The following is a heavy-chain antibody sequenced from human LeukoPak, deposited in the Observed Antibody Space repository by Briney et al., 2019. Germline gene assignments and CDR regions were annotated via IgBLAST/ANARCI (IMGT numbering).Heavy chain of an antibody. J-gene: IGHJ3*02. V-gene: IGHV3-11*04. Sequence: GGSLRLSCAASGFTFSDYYMNWIRQAPGKGLEWVSYISSSGTTIYYADSMKGRFTISRDNAKNSLYLQMTSLRAEDTAMYYCARDRPGATSPRIAFDIWGQGTMVTVSS. CDR3: ARDRPGATSPRIAFDI. CDR1: GFTFSDYY. CDR2: ISSSGTTI. D-gene: IGHD1-26*01.